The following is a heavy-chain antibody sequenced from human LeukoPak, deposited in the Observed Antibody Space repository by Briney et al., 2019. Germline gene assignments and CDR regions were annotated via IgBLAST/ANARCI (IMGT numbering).Heavy chain of an antibody. J-gene: IGHJ4*02. D-gene: IGHD6-19*01. CDR3: ARHGSGWYHFDY. V-gene: IGHV4-39*01. Sequence: PSETLSLTCAVSGGSISSSSYYWGWIRQPPGKGLEWIGRIYYSGSTYYNPSLKSRVPISVDTSKNKFSLKLSSVTAADTAVYYCARHGSGWYHFDYWGQGTLVTVSS. CDR2: IYYSGST. CDR1: GGSISSSSYY.